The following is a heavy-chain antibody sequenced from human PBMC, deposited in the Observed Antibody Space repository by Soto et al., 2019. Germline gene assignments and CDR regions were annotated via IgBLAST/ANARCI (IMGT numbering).Heavy chain of an antibody. V-gene: IGHV3-30*18. J-gene: IGHJ6*02. Sequence: VQMVESGGGVVQPGRSLRLTCAGSGFTFSDYGMHWVRQAPRKGLEWVAVVSYDGSSEFYADSVKGRFTISRDNSKNPLHLQMNSLRPEDTAVYYCAKAGYCTRGNCYEYYRYGMDVWGQGTAVTVSS. CDR2: VSYDGSSE. CDR1: GFTFSDYG. D-gene: IGHD3-16*02. CDR3: AKAGYCTRGNCYEYYRYGMDV.